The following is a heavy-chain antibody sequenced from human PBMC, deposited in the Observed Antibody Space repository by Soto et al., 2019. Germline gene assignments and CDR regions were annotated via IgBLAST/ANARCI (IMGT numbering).Heavy chain of an antibody. CDR3: ARSSPYIVVRKPTGNQDYYGMDV. Sequence: QVQLVQSGAEVKKPGSSMKVFCKASGGTFSNYTISWVRQAPGQGLEWMGGIIPVFGTTDYEQKFQGSVTITADGSTSTAYMKLSSLRSADTAVYYCARSSPYIVVRKPTGNQDYYGMDVWGQGTTVTVSS. V-gene: IGHV1-69*01. J-gene: IGHJ6*02. CDR1: GGTFSNYT. CDR2: IIPVFGTT. D-gene: IGHD2-2*01.